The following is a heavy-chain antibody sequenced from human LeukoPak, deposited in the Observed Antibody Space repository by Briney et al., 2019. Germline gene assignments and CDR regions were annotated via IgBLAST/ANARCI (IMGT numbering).Heavy chain of an antibody. Sequence: PSETLSLTCTVSGGSISSYYWSWIRQPAGKGLEWIGRIYTGGSTNYNPSLKSRVTISVDKSKNQFSLKLSSVTAADTAVYYCAREADTNAEDWFDPWGQGTLVTVSS. CDR3: AREADTNAEDWFDP. J-gene: IGHJ5*02. CDR1: GGSISSYY. CDR2: IYTGGST. V-gene: IGHV4-4*07.